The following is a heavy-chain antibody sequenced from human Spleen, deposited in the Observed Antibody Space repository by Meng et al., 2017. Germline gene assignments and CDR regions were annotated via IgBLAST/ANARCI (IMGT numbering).Heavy chain of an antibody. CDR2: INHSGST. CDR1: GGSFSAYD. Sequence: QVQVQQWGAGLLKPSETLSLTCALYGGSFSAYDWSWNRQPPGKGLEWLGQINHSGSTNDNPSLKSRVTISIDTSRNQLSLKLSSVTAADTAVYYCRLAYCMGDCVDYWGQGTLVTVSS. V-gene: IGHV4-34*01. J-gene: IGHJ4*02. D-gene: IGHD2-21*01. CDR3: RLAYCMGDCVDY.